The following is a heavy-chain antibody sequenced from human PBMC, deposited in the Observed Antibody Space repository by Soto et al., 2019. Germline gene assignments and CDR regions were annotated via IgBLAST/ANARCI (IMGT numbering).Heavy chain of an antibody. J-gene: IGHJ5*02. CDR1: GFTFRSYS. CDR2: ISISSRTI. CDR3: ARDNGIAGSFDP. D-gene: IGHD6-13*01. V-gene: IGHV3-48*02. Sequence: QSGGSLRLSCAASGFTFRSYSMNWVRQAPGKGLEWVSYISISSRTIYYADSVKGRFTISRDDAKNSLYLQMNSLRDEDTSVYYCARDNGIAGSFDPWGQGTLVTVSS.